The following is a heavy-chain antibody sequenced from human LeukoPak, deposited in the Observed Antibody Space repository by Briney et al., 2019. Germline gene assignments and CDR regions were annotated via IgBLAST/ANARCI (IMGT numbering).Heavy chain of an antibody. CDR1: GFTFSSYA. J-gene: IGHJ4*02. D-gene: IGHD1-26*01. CDR2: ISGSGCST. V-gene: IGHV3-23*01. Sequence: GGSLRLSCAASGFTFSSYAMSWVRQAPGKRLEWGSAISGSGCSTYYADSVKGRFTISRDNSKNTLYLQMNSLRAEDTAVYYCAKVPLSGSSLYFDYWGQGTLVTVSS. CDR3: AKVPLSGSSLYFDY.